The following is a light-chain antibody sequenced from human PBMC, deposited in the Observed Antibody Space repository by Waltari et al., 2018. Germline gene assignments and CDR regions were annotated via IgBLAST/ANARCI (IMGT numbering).Light chain of an antibody. CDR1: QGISSY. J-gene: IGKJ4*01. V-gene: IGKV1-9*01. CDR2: AAS. CDR3: QQLNSYPHT. Sequence: DIQLTQSPSFLSASVGGRVTITCRASQGISSYLAWYQQKPGKAPKLLIYAASTLQSGVPSRFSGSGSGTEFTLTISSLQPEDFATYYCQQLNSYPHTFGGGTKVEIK.